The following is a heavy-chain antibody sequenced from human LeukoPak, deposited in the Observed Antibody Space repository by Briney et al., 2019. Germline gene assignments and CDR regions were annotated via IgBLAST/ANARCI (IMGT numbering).Heavy chain of an antibody. CDR1: GFTFSSYA. D-gene: IGHD3-3*01. CDR2: ISYDGSNK. J-gene: IGHJ4*02. CDR3: ARAHGLEWLTPDY. Sequence: GGSLRLSCAASGFTFSSYAMHWVRQAPGKGLEGVAVISYDGSNKYYADSVKGRFTISRDNSKHTLYLQMNSLRAEDTAVYYCARAHGLEWLTPDYWGQGTLVTVSS. V-gene: IGHV3-30-3*01.